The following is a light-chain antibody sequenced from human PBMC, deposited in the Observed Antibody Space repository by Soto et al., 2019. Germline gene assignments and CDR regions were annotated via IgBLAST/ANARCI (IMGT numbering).Light chain of an antibody. Sequence: QSVLTQPPSAPGTPGQRVTISCSGSSSNIGSNTVNWYQQLPGTAPKLLIYSHNQRPSGVPDRFSGSQSGTSASLAISGLQSEDEADYYCAAWDDSLNGYVFGTGTKVTVL. CDR3: AAWDDSLNGYV. CDR1: SSNIGSNT. V-gene: IGLV1-44*01. CDR2: SHN. J-gene: IGLJ1*01.